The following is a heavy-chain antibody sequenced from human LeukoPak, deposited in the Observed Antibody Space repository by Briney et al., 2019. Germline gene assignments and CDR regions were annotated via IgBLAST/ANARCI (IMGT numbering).Heavy chain of an antibody. CDR3: AKVGVQMATWYAENFHH. J-gene: IGHJ1*01. D-gene: IGHD5-24*01. V-gene: IGHV3-30*04. CDR1: GFTFCYYA. CDR2: ISYHGHDE. Sequence: PGGSLRLSCAASGFTFCYYAMHWVRQAPGKGLEWVAAISYHGHDEYYADSVKGRFTISRDNSKNALYLQMNSLDAEDTAVYYCAKVGVQMATWYAENFHHWGQGTLVTVSS.